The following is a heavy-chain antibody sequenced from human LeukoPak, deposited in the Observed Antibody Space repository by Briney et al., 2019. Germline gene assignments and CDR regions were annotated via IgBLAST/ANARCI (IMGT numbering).Heavy chain of an antibody. Sequence: GGSLRLSCAAPGFIFDNYAIHWVRQAPGKGLEWVSLISGDGGSTFYADSVRGRFTISRVNTRKSLSLQMSSLRSEDTALYYCARESETSGWYDYWGQGTLVTVSS. J-gene: IGHJ4*02. D-gene: IGHD6-19*01. CDR1: GFIFDNYA. V-gene: IGHV3-43*02. CDR2: ISGDGGST. CDR3: ARESETSGWYDY.